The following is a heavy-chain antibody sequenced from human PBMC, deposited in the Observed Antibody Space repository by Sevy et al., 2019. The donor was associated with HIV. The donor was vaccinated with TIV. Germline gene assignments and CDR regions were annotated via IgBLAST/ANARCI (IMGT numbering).Heavy chain of an antibody. CDR3: ARETVSGYNL. J-gene: IGHJ4*02. Sequence: GGSLRLSCAVPGFPVRSNYISWVRQAPGKGLEWVSTIYAGGNTYYADSVKGRFSISRDNSKNIVYLQIYSLRGEDTAVYYCARETVSGYNLWGQGTLVTVSS. CDR2: IYAGGNT. CDR1: GFPVRSNY. D-gene: IGHD5-12*01. V-gene: IGHV3-53*01.